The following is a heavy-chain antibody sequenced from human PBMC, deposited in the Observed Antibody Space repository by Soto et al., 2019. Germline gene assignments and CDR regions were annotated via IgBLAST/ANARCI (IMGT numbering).Heavy chain of an antibody. CDR1: GFTLSSYG. Sequence: GGSLRLSCAASGFTLSSYGMHWVRQAPGKGLEWVAVIWYDGSNKYYADSVKGRFTISRDNSKNTLYLQMNSLRAEDTAVYYCARDQTVAVYYGMDVWGQGTTVTVSS. CDR2: IWYDGSNK. D-gene: IGHD6-19*01. J-gene: IGHJ6*02. V-gene: IGHV3-33*01. CDR3: ARDQTVAVYYGMDV.